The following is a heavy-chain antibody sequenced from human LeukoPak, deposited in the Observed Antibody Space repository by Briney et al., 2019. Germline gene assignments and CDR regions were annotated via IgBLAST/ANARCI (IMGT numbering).Heavy chain of an antibody. J-gene: IGHJ4*02. D-gene: IGHD3-22*01. CDR2: ISTSGRAI. CDR3: ARVPLYDRSGYYFDY. V-gene: IGHV3-48*02. Sequence: GGSLRLSCAASGFTFSNYNINWVRQAPGKGLEWVSYISTSGRAIFYADSVKGRFTISSDNAKNSLFLQMNSLRDEDTAVYYCARVPLYDRSGYYFDYWGLGTLVTVSS. CDR1: GFTFSNYN.